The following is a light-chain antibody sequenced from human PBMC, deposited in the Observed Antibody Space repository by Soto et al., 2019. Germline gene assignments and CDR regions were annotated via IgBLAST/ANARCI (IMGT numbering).Light chain of an antibody. CDR1: SSDVGGHNY. V-gene: IGLV2-14*01. CDR3: SSFSSSSTLYV. Sequence: QSVLTQPASVSGSPGQSITISCTGTSSDVGGHNYVSWYQHHADKAPKLMIYEVSNRPSGVSNRFSGSKSGNTASLTIYGLQAEDEDDYYCSSFSSSSTLYVFGTGTKLTVL. J-gene: IGLJ1*01. CDR2: EVS.